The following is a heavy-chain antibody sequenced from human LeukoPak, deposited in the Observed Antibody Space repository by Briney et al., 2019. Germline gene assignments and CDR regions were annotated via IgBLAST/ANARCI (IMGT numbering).Heavy chain of an antibody. J-gene: IGHJ5*02. Sequence: GGSLRLSCAASGFTFSSYSMNWVRQAPGKGLEWVSSISSSSSYIYYADSVKGRFTISRDNAKNSLYLKMNSLRAGDTAVYYCARDPLYYYDSSGLSGTWGQGTLVTVSS. D-gene: IGHD3-22*01. CDR2: ISSSSSYI. CDR1: GFTFSSYS. V-gene: IGHV3-21*01. CDR3: ARDPLYYYDSSGLSGT.